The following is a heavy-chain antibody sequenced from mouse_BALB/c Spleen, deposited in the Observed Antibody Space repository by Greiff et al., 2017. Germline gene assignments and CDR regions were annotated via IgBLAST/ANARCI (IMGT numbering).Heavy chain of an antibody. CDR1: GFSLTSYG. CDR2: IWAGGST. Sequence: VKLMESGPGLVAPSQSLSITCTVSGFSLTSYGVHWVRQPPGKGLEWLGVIWAGGSTNYNSALMSRLSISKDNSKSQVFLKMNSLQTDDTAMYYWARVYYGSSSYWYFDVWGAGTTVTVSS. V-gene: IGHV2-9*02. J-gene: IGHJ1*01. CDR3: ARVYYGSSSYWYFDV. D-gene: IGHD1-1*01.